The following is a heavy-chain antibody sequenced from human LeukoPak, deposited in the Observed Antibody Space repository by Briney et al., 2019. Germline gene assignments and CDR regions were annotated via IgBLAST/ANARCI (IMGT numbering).Heavy chain of an antibody. CDR3: ARHRPPFYYDILTGYYNWWFDP. Sequence: GASVKVSCKASGYTFTSYGISWVRQAPGQGLEWMGWISAYNGNTNCAQKLQGRVTMTTDTSTSTAYMELRSLRSDDTAVYYCARHRPPFYYDILTGYYNWWFDPWGQGTLVTVSS. J-gene: IGHJ5*02. V-gene: IGHV1-18*01. CDR1: GYTFTSYG. D-gene: IGHD3-9*01. CDR2: ISAYNGNT.